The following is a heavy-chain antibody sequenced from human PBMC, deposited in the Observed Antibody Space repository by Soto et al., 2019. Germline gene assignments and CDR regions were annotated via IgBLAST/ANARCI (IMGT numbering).Heavy chain of an antibody. CDR3: ARGRGDTYYSGSGTYLIGS. CDR2: IIPIFGTA. D-gene: IGHD3-10*01. Sequence: QVQLVQSGAEVKKPGSSVKVSCKASGGSFSSYGIHWVRQAPGQGLEWMGEIIPIFGTANYAQKFQDRVTITADESTSTAYMELNSLKSEDTAVYFCARGRGDTYYSGSGTYLIGSWGQGTLVTVSS. V-gene: IGHV1-69*01. CDR1: GGSFSSYG. J-gene: IGHJ5*01.